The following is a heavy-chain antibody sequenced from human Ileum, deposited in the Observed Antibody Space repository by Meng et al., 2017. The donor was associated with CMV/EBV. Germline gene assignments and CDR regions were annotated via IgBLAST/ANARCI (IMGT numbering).Heavy chain of an antibody. V-gene: IGHV6-1*01. J-gene: IGHJ1*01. CDR2: TYYRSKWYN. D-gene: IGHD2-21*01. CDR1: GDSVSSNRAT. CDR3: ARGTTYCDTARCSEYFQQ. Sequence: SQTLSLTCAIPGDSVSSNRATWNWIRQSPSRGLEWLGRTYYRSKWYNNSTVSVKNRITINPDTSQNQFSLQLNSVTPEDTAVYYCARGTTYCDTARCSEYFQQWGQGTQVTVSS.